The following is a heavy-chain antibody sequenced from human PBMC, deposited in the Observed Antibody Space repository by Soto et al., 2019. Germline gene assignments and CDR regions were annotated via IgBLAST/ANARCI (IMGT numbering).Heavy chain of an antibody. D-gene: IGHD2-8*01. CDR1: GFTFSSYA. J-gene: IGHJ2*01. CDR2: ISGSGGST. Sequence: EVQLLESGGGLVQPGGSLRLSCAASGFTFSSYAMSWVRQAPGKGLEWVSAISGSGGSTYYADSVKGRFTISRDNSKNTLYLQKNSLRAEDTAVYYCEKWGMVYATPEGYWYFDLWGRGTLVTVSS. V-gene: IGHV3-23*01. CDR3: EKWGMVYATPEGYWYFDL.